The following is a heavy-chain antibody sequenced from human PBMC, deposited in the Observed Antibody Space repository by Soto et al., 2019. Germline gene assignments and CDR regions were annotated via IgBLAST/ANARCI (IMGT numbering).Heavy chain of an antibody. V-gene: IGHV4-39*01. D-gene: IGHD2-15*01. Sequence: SETLSLTCTVSGGSISSSSYYWGWIRQPPGKGLEWMGSIYYSGSTYYNPSLKSRVTISADTSKNQFSLKLSSVIAAGTAVYYCARHPLCSGGNCYLYTYYMDVWGKGTTVTVSS. J-gene: IGHJ6*03. CDR3: ARHPLCSGGNCYLYTYYMDV. CDR1: GGSISSSSYY. CDR2: IYYSGST.